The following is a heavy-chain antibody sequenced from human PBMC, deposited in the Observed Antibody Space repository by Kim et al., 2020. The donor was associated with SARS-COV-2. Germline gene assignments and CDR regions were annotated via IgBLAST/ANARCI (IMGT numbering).Heavy chain of an antibody. J-gene: IGHJ6*02. CDR3: ARSSGLYGLDV. V-gene: IGHV1-69*04. Sequence: SVKVSCKASGGTFSAYGISWVRRAPGQGLEWMGRFVPITGTGNYAQKFQGRITITADKSSTTGYMDLSSLRSEDTAVYFCARSSGLYGLDVGGQGTTVIVSS. CDR2: FVPITGTG. CDR1: GGTFSAYG. D-gene: IGHD3-10*01.